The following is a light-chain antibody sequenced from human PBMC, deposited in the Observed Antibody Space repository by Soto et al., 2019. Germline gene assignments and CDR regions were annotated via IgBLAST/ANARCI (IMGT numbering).Light chain of an antibody. V-gene: IGLV1-44*01. Sequence: QSALTQPPSASGSPGQSVIISCAGSSSDIGAYDYVSWFQQHPGKAPKLLIYSNDQRPSGVPDRFSGSKSGTSASLAISGLQSEDEADYYCAAWDDSLNGWVFGGGTQLTVL. J-gene: IGLJ7*01. CDR3: AAWDDSLNGWV. CDR1: SSDIGAYDY. CDR2: SND.